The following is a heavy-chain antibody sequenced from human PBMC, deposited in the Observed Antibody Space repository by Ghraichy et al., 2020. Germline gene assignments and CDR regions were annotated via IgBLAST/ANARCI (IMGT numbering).Heavy chain of an antibody. CDR3: ARDLRFDLGDIVVVPAAYDDAFDI. Sequence: GGSLRLSCAASGFTFSSYSMNWVRQAPGKGLEWVSSISSSSSYIYYADSVKGRFTISRDNAKNSLYLQMNSLRAEDTAVYYCARDLRFDLGDIVVVPAAYDDAFDIWGQGTMVTVSS. CDR2: ISSSSSYI. V-gene: IGHV3-21*01. CDR1: GFTFSSYS. D-gene: IGHD2-2*01. J-gene: IGHJ3*02.